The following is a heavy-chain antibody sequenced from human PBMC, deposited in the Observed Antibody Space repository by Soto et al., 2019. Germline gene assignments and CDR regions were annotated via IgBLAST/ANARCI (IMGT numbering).Heavy chain of an antibody. CDR3: ARSWGYYFDY. CDR1: GGSISSYY. V-gene: IGHV4-59*01. J-gene: IGHJ4*02. Sequence: QVQLQESGPGLVKPSETLSLTCTVSGGSISSYYWSWIRQPPGKGLEWIGYIYYSGSTNYTPSLKSRVTISVDTSKNQFSLKLSSVTAADTAVYYCARSWGYYFDYWGQGILVTVSS. D-gene: IGHD3-16*01. CDR2: IYYSGST.